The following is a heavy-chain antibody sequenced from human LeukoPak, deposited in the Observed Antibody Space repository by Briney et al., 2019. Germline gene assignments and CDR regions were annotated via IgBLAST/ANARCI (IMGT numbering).Heavy chain of an antibody. CDR3: ASSDRQGIYGSGSYYPYPFDY. CDR2: INHSGST. Sequence: PSETLSLTCTVSGGSISSGGYYWSWIRQPPGKGLEWIGEINHSGSTNYNPSLKSRVTISVDTSKNQFSLKLSSVTAADTAVYYCASSDRQGIYGSGSYYPYPFDYWGQGTLVTVSS. J-gene: IGHJ4*02. CDR1: GGSISSGGYY. V-gene: IGHV4-39*07. D-gene: IGHD3-10*01.